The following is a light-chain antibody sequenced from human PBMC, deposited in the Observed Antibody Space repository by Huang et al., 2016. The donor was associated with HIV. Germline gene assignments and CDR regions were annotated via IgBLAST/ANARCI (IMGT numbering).Light chain of an antibody. J-gene: IGKJ1*01. CDR1: QSVSSS. CDR2: DVS. CDR3: QQRSSWPGT. Sequence: EIVLTQSPATLSLSPGERATLSCRASQSVSSSLAWYQQQPGQAPRLLIYDVSNRATGIPARCSGSGSGTDFTLTISSLEPEDSAVYYCQQRSSWPGTFGQGTKVEVK. V-gene: IGKV3-11*01.